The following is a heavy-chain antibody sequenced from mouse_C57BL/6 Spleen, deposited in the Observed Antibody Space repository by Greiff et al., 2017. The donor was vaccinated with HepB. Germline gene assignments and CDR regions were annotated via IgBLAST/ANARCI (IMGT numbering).Heavy chain of an antibody. D-gene: IGHD3-2*02. V-gene: IGHV1-15*01. CDR3: TRSGQLREFAY. CDR1: GYTFTDYE. Sequence: QVQLKQSGAELVRPGASVTLSCKASGYTFTDYEMHWVKQTPVHGLEWIGAIDPETGGTAYNQKFKGKAILTADKSSSTAYMELRSLTSEDSAVYYCTRSGQLREFAYWGQGTLVTVSA. J-gene: IGHJ3*01. CDR2: IDPETGGT.